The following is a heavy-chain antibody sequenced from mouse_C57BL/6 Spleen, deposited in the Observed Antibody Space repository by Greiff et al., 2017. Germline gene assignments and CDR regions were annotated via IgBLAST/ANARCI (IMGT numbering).Heavy chain of an antibody. J-gene: IGHJ3*01. Sequence: EVKVEESGEGLVKPGGSLKLSCAASGFTFSSYAMSWVRQTPEKRLEWVAYLSSGGDYIYYADTVKGRFTISRDNARNTLYLQMSSLKSEDTAMYYCTRDRDITTVVEGFAYWGQGTLVTVSA. CDR3: TRDRDITTVVEGFAY. CDR1: GFTFSSYA. CDR2: LSSGGDYI. V-gene: IGHV5-9-1*02. D-gene: IGHD1-1*01.